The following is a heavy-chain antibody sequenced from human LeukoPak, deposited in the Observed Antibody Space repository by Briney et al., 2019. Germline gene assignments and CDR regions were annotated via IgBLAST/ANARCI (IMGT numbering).Heavy chain of an antibody. CDR3: ARDALPGAAASGD. CDR2: ISSSSSYI. CDR1: GFTFSSYS. J-gene: IGHJ4*02. D-gene: IGHD6-13*01. Sequence: GGSLRLSCAASGFTFSSYSMNWVRQAPGKGLEWVSSISSSSSYIYYADSVKGRFTISRDNAKNSLYLQMNSLRAEDTAVYYCARDALPGAAASGDWGQGTLVTVSS. V-gene: IGHV3-21*01.